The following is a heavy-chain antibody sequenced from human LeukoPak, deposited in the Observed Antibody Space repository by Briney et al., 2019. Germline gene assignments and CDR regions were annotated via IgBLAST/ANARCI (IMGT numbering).Heavy chain of an antibody. CDR1: GYPFSCYG. D-gene: IGHD1-26*01. CDR3: ASGSYYPFDS. J-gene: IGHJ4*02. CDR2: ISAYNGNT. V-gene: IGHV1-18*01. Sequence: ASVKVSCKASGYPFSCYGITWVRQAPGQGLEWLGWISAYNGNTQYGENFQGRVTMTTETSTTTAYMELRSLRSDDTAIYFCASGSYYPFDSWGQGTLVTVSS.